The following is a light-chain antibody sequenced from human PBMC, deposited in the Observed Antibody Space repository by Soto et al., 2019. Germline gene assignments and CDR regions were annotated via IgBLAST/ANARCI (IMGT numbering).Light chain of an antibody. CDR3: QQLNSHPRT. Sequence: IQLTQSPSSLSASVGDRVTITCRASQGISSYLDWYQQKPGKAPKLLIYAASTLQSGVPSRFSGSGSGTDFTLTISSLQPEDFATYYCQQLNSHPRTFGQGTKVEIK. CDR1: QGISSY. V-gene: IGKV1-9*01. CDR2: AAS. J-gene: IGKJ1*01.